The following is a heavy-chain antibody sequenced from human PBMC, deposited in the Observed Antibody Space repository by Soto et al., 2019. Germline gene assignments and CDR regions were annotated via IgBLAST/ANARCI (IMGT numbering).Heavy chain of an antibody. CDR2: MSYRGNT. Sequence: SETLSLTCSVSCGSIGSHFWSWIRQPPGKGLEYIGYMSYRGNTNYNPSLKSRVTISLDTSENQFSLKVRSVTAADTAVYYCARRDWNDAFDVWGQGTMVTVSS. V-gene: IGHV4-59*11. J-gene: IGHJ3*01. CDR1: CGSIGSHF. D-gene: IGHD1-1*01. CDR3: ARRDWNDAFDV.